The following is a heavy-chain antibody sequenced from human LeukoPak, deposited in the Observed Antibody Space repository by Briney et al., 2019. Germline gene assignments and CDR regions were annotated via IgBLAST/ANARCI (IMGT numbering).Heavy chain of an antibody. CDR2: IYYSGST. D-gene: IGHD5-12*01. CDR1: GGSISSSSYY. J-gene: IGHJ4*02. Sequence: PSETLSLTCTVSGGSISSSSYYWGWIRQPPGKGLEWNGSIYYSGSTYYNPSLKSRVTISVDTSKNQFSLKLSSVTAADTAVYYCARAYSGYDRHFDYWGQGTLVTVSS. V-gene: IGHV4-39*07. CDR3: ARAYSGYDRHFDY.